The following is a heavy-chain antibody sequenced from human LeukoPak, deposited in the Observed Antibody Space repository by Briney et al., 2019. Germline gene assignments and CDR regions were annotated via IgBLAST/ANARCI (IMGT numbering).Heavy chain of an antibody. V-gene: IGHV4-59*08. Sequence: PSETLSLTCTVSGGSVSGYYWNWIRQPPGKGLEWIGYIYNRGSTKYNPSLKSRVTISVDTSKSQFSLKLSSVTAADTAEYYCARGLGYCSGGSCSNWFDPWGQGTLVTVSS. D-gene: IGHD2-15*01. J-gene: IGHJ5*02. CDR2: IYNRGST. CDR3: ARGLGYCSGGSCSNWFDP. CDR1: GGSVSGYY.